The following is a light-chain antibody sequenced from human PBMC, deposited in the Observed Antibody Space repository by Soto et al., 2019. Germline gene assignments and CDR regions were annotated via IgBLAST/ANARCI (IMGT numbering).Light chain of an antibody. V-gene: IGKV4-1*01. Sequence: DIVMTQSPDSLAVSLGERATINCKSSQSVLYSSDNKNYLAWYRQKPGQPPKLLIYWASIRESGVPDRFSGSGSGTDFPLTISSLQAEDVAVYDCQQYYSTPRTFGQGTKVEIK. CDR3: QQYYSTPRT. CDR2: WAS. J-gene: IGKJ1*01. CDR1: QSVLYSSDNKNY.